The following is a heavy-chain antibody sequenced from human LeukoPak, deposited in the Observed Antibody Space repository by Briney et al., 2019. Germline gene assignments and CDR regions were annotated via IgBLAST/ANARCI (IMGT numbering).Heavy chain of an antibody. CDR2: IYSGGNT. CDR3: AKECSGGSCPFDY. V-gene: IGHV3-53*01. J-gene: IGHJ4*02. D-gene: IGHD2-15*01. CDR1: GFTVSSNS. Sequence: GGSLRLSCTVSGFTVSSNSMSWVRQAPGKGLEWVSFIYSGGNTHYSDSVKGRFTISRDNSKNTLYLQMNSLRAEDTAVYYCAKECSGGSCPFDYWGQGTLVTVSS.